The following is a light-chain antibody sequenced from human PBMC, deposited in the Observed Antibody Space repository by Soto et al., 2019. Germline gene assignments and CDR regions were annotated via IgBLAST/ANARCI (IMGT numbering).Light chain of an antibody. J-gene: IGKJ5*01. CDR2: GVS. Sequence: EIVMTQPPATLSVSPGETATLSCRASQSVSSSYLALYQHKPGQAPRPLIYGVSSRASGIPDRFFGSGSGTDFTLTINRLEPEDFAVYYCQQYANSPITFGQGTRLEIK. V-gene: IGKV3-20*01. CDR3: QQYANSPIT. CDR1: QSVSSSY.